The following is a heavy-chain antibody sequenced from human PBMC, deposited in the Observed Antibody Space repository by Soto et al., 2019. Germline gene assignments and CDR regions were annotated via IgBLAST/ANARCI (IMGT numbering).Heavy chain of an antibody. CDR3: AKDVR. Sequence: EVQLVESGGDLVQPGGSLRLSCAASGFTFSTHWMSWVRQAPGKGLEWVANINDDGSERNYADSVRGRFSVSRDNAKNSLFLQMNGLRVEDTALYYCAKDVRWGQVTQVTVSS. CDR1: GFTFSTHW. CDR2: INDDGSER. V-gene: IGHV3-7*05. J-gene: IGHJ4*02.